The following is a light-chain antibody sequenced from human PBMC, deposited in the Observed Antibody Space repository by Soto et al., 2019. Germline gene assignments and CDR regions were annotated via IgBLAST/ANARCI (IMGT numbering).Light chain of an antibody. V-gene: IGKV3-20*01. Sequence: IVLAQSPGTLSFSPGERATLTCRASQSVFSSYLAWFQQKPGQAPRLLIYGASSRATGIPDRFSGSGSGTDFTLTISRLEPEDFAVYYCQQYGNAPFTFGPGTKVDVK. CDR1: QSVFSSY. J-gene: IGKJ3*01. CDR2: GAS. CDR3: QQYGNAPFT.